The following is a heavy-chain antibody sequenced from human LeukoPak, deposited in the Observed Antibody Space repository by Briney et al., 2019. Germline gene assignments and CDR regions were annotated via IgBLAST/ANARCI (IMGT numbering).Heavy chain of an antibody. CDR2: IRFDGINK. V-gene: IGHV3-30*02. J-gene: IGHJ4*02. CDR1: GFLFNSYG. Sequence: GGSLRLSCVTSGFLFNSYGVHWVRQAPGKGLEWLAFIRFDGINKYYADSVKGRFTISRDNSKNTLYLQMNNLRTEDTAVYYCAKDFQAARRGDYWGQGTLVTVSS. CDR3: AKDFQAARRGDY. D-gene: IGHD6-6*01.